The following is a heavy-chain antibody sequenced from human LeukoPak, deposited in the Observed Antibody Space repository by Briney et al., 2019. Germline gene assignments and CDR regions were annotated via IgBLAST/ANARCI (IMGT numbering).Heavy chain of an antibody. CDR2: ISSSCSTI. V-gene: IGHV3-11*04. J-gene: IGHJ6*03. Sequence: NPGGSLRLSCAASGFTFSDYYMSWIRQAPGKGLEWVSYISSSCSTIYYADSVKGRFTISRDNAKNSLYLQMNSLRAEDTAVYYCASLGFDEGIVHYYYYYMDVWGKGTTVTVSS. CDR3: ASLGFDEGIVHYYYYYMDV. D-gene: IGHD1-26*01. CDR1: GFTFSDYY.